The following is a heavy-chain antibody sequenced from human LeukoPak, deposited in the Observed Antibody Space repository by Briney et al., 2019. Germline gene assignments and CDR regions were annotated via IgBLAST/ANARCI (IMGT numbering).Heavy chain of an antibody. D-gene: IGHD3-10*01. V-gene: IGHV3-48*03. J-gene: IGHJ4*02. Sequence: GGSLRLSCAASGFTFSSYEMNWVRQAPGKGLEWVSYISSSGSTIYYADSVKGRFTISRDNAKDSLYLQMNSLRAEDTALYYCARGDYYAPSFDYWGQGTLVTVSS. CDR3: ARGDYYAPSFDY. CDR1: GFTFSSYE. CDR2: ISSSGSTI.